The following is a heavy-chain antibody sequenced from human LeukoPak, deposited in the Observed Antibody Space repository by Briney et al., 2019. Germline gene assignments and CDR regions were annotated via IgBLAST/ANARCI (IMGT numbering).Heavy chain of an antibody. CDR2: IYYSGST. J-gene: IGHJ4*02. V-gene: IGHV4-59*01. Sequence: SETLSPTCTVSGGSISSYYWSWIRQPPGKGLEWIRYIYYSGSTNYNPSLKSRVTISVDTSKNQFSLKLSSVTAADTAVYYCARAGIVATSFFDYWGQGTLVTVSS. D-gene: IGHD5-12*01. CDR3: ARAGIVATSFFDY. CDR1: GGSISSYY.